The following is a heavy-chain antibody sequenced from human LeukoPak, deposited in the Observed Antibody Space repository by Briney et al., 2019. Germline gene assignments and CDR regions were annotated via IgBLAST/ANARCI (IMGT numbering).Heavy chain of an antibody. Sequence: WAPVKVSCKASGYTFTSYYIHWVRQAPGQGLEWMGIINPSGGSTSYAQKFQGRVIMTRHTSTSTVYMELRSLRSEDTAVYYCARGGGVGMDVWGQGTTLIVSS. J-gene: IGHJ6*02. CDR3: ARGGGVGMDV. CDR2: INPSGGST. D-gene: IGHD2-8*01. V-gene: IGHV1-46*01. CDR1: GYTFTSYY.